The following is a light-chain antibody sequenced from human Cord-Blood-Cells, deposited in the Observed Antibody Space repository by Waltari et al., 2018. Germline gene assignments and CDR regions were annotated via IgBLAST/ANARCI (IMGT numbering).Light chain of an antibody. J-gene: IGLJ3*02. CDR2: DVS. V-gene: IGLV2-11*01. CDR1: SSAVGGSNY. CDR3: CSYAGSYNWV. Sequence: QSALTQPRSVSGSPGQSVTISCTGTSSAVGGSNYVSWYQQHPGKAPKLMIYDVSKRPSGVPDRFSGSKSGNTASLTISGLQAEDEADYYCCSYAGSYNWVFGGGTKLTVL.